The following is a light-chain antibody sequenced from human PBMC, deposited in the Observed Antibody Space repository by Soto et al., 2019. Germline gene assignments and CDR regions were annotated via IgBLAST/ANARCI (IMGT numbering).Light chain of an antibody. CDR2: DAS. CDR3: QQYNNWPPWT. CDR1: QSVSNN. J-gene: IGKJ1*01. V-gene: IGKV3-15*01. Sequence: ILMTQSPATLSVSPGERATISCRASQSVSNNLAWYQQKPGQAPRLLIYDASTRATGIPARFSGSGSGTEFSLTISGLQSQDFVVYYCQQYNNWPPWTFGQGTKVEIK.